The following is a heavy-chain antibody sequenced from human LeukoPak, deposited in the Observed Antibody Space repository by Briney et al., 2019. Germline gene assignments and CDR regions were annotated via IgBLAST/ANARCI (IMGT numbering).Heavy chain of an antibody. V-gene: IGHV3-7*01. Sequence: GGSLRLSCAASGFTFSSYWMNWARQAPGKGLEWVASINHNGNVNYYVDSVKGRFTISRDNAKNTLYLQMNSLRAEDTAVYYCAKGGGSGNYPQYYFDYWGQGAPVTVSS. CDR1: GFTFSSYW. CDR3: AKGGGSGNYPQYYFDY. J-gene: IGHJ4*02. D-gene: IGHD1-26*01. CDR2: INHNGNVN.